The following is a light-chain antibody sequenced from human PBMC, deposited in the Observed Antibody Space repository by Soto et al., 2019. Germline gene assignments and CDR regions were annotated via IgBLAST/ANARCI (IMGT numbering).Light chain of an antibody. J-gene: IGKJ1*01. CDR2: GAS. V-gene: IGKV3-20*01. Sequence: IVLTQSPGTLSLSPGESATLSCRASQSLASGYLAWYQHKSDQAPRLLIYGASSRATGIPDRFSGSASGTDFTLTISRLEPEDFAMYYCQHYGASPWTFGQGTKVEVK. CDR1: QSLASGY. CDR3: QHYGASPWT.